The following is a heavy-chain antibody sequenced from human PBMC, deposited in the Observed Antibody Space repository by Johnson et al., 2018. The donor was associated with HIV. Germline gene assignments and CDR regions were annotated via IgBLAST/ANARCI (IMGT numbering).Heavy chain of an antibody. CDR3: AKDLLSSTLAPFDI. CDR1: GFTFDDFA. J-gene: IGHJ3*02. V-gene: IGHV3-9*01. CDR2: ISWNSGSI. Sequence: EVQLVESGGGLVKPGGSLRLSCAASGFTFDDFAMHWVRQVPGKGLEWVSGISWNSGSIGYADSVKGRFTISRDNAKNSLYLQMNSLRAEDTALYYCAKDLLSSTLAPFDIWGQGTMVTVSS. D-gene: IGHD6-13*01.